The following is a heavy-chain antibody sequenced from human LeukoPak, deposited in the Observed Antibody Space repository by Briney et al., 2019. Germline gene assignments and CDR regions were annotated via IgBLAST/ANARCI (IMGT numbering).Heavy chain of an antibody. D-gene: IGHD6-19*01. CDR3: ARDSIAVLNDAFDI. CDR1: GFTFIGYY. J-gene: IGHJ3*02. CDR2: INPNSGGT. V-gene: IGHV1-2*02. Sequence: ASVKVSCKASGFTFIGYYLNWLRQAPGQGPEWMGSINPNSGGTDYAQRFQGRVTVIRDPSISTAYMELSGLRSDDTAVYYCARDSIAVLNDAFDIWGQGTLVTVSS.